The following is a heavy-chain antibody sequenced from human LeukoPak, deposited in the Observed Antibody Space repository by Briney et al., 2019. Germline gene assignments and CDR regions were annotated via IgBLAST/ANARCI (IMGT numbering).Heavy chain of an antibody. J-gene: IGHJ4*02. V-gene: IGHV4-61*08. CDR2: IYYSGST. D-gene: IGHD1-26*01. CDR1: GGSITSGGYY. Sequence: ASETLSLTCTVSGGSITSGGYYWSWIRQPPGKGLEWIGYIYYSGSTNYNPSLKSRVTISVDTSKNQFSLKLSSVTAADTAVYYCARHVQNGSYSMIYFDYWGQGTLVTVSS. CDR3: ARHVQNGSYSMIYFDY.